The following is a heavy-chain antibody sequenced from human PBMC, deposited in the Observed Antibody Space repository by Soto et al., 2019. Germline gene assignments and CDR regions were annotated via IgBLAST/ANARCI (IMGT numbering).Heavy chain of an antibody. CDR2: INHSGST. J-gene: IGHJ4*02. V-gene: IGHV4-34*01. D-gene: IGHD6-19*01. CDR1: GGSFSGYY. CDR3: ARGAGIAVTLDY. Sequence: QVQLQQWGAGLLKPSETLSLTCAVYGGSFSGYYWSWIRQPPGKGLEWIGEINHSGSTNYNPSLKSRVTIPVDTSKHQFSLKLSSVTAAATAVYYCARGAGIAVTLDYWGQGTLFTVSS.